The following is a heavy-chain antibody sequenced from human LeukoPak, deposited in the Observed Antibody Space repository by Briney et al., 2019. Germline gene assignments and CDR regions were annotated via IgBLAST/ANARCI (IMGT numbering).Heavy chain of an antibody. Sequence: GESLKISCKVSGYTFTSYWIGWVRQMPGKGLEWMGIIYPSDSDTKYSPSFQGQVTISADKSISTAYLQWSSLKASDTAIYYCARHWRYCSSDRCYPDYWGQGTLVTVSS. CDR3: ARHWRYCSSDRCYPDY. CDR1: GYTFTSYW. CDR2: IYPSDSDT. D-gene: IGHD2-15*01. J-gene: IGHJ4*02. V-gene: IGHV5-51*01.